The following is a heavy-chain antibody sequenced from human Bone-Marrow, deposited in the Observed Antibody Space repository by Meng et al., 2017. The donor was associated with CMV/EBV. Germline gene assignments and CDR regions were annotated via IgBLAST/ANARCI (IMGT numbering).Heavy chain of an antibody. Sequence: GGSLRLSCAASGFTFDDYAMHWVRQAPGMALEWVSGISWNSGSIGSADSVKGRFTISRDNAKNSLYLQMNSLRAEDTALYYCARSIVVVPAAKHYYYYGMDVWGQGTSVTVSS. J-gene: IGHJ6*02. CDR3: ARSIVVVPAAKHYYYYGMDV. CDR1: GFTFDDYA. V-gene: IGHV3-9*01. CDR2: ISWNSGSI. D-gene: IGHD2-2*01.